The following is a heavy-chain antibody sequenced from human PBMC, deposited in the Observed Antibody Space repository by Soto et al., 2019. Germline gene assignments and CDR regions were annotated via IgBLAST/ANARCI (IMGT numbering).Heavy chain of an antibody. V-gene: IGHV3-33*01. CDR1: GFTIKNYG. J-gene: IGHJ6*02. CDR2: IFNDGSSK. D-gene: IGHD3-10*01. Sequence: QVQLVESRGGVVQPGRSLRLSCAASGFTIKNYGMHWVRQAPGKGLEWVAVIFNDGSSKYYADSVKGPFSISRDNSKNTLYLQMNSLRAEDTAVYYCARDGSGSRYGMDVWGQGTTVTVSS. CDR3: ARDGSGSRYGMDV.